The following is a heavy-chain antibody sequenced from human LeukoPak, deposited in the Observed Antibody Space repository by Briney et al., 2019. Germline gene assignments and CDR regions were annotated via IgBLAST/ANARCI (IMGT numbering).Heavy chain of an antibody. CDR1: GFTLRGYG. D-gene: IGHD6-6*01. V-gene: IGHV3-23*01. CDR2: ISGSGGST. CDR3: AKSPARIAARHFDY. J-gene: IGHJ4*02. Sequence: AGGSLRLSCAASGFTLRGYGMHWVRQAPGKGLEWVSGISGSGGSTYYADSVKGRFTTSRDNSRNTLYLQMNSLRAEDTAVYYCAKSPARIAARHFDYWGQGTLVTVSS.